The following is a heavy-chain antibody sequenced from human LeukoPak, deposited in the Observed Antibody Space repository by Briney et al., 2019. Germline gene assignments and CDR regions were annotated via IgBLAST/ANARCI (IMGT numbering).Heavy chain of an antibody. CDR1: TDSTNTYY. D-gene: IGHD5-24*01. Sequence: SETLSLTCSVSTDSTNTYYWSWIRQPAGKGLEWIGRIYTKWSTNYNPSLKSRVTISVDTSKNQFSLKLSSVTAADTAVYYCARDLRGIGPRDGYNYLGAFDIWGQGTMVTVSS. V-gene: IGHV4-4*07. CDR2: IYTKWST. CDR3: ARDLRGIGPRDGYNYLGAFDI. J-gene: IGHJ3*02.